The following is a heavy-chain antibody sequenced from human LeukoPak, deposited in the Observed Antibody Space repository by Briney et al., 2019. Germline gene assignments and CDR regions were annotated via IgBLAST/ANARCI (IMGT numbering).Heavy chain of an antibody. D-gene: IGHD3-9*01. CDR2: IYYSGST. J-gene: IGHJ4*02. V-gene: IGHV4-31*03. CDR1: GGSISSGGYY. Sequence: SETLSLTCTVSGGSISSGGYYWSWIRQHPGKGLEWIGYIYYSGSTYYNPSLKSRVTISVDTSKNQFSLKLSSVTAADTAVYYCARAPGLVYYDILTGYDYWGQGTLVTVSS. CDR3: ARAPGLVYYDILTGYDY.